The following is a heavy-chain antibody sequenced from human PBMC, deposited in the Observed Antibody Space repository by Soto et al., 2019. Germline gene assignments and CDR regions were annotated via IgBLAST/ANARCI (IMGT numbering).Heavy chain of an antibody. D-gene: IGHD3-16*01. CDR1: GGPISSGGYY. CDR3: ARGVGGYYYYMDV. Sequence: QVQLQESGPGLVKPSQTLSLTCTVSGGPISSGGYYWSWIRQHPGKGLEWIGYLYYSGSTYYNPSLKSRVTISVDTSKNQFSLKLSSVTAADTAVYYCARGVGGYYYYMDVWGKGTTDTVSS. V-gene: IGHV4-31*03. CDR2: LYYSGST. J-gene: IGHJ6*03.